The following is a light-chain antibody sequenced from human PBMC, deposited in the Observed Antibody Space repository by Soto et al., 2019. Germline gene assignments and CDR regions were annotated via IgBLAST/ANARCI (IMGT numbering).Light chain of an antibody. CDR1: SSDVGGYNY. V-gene: IGLV2-14*01. CDR3: SSYTSSSTPCV. CDR2: EVS. Sequence: QSVLTQPASVSGSPGQSITISCTGTSSDVGGYNYVSWYQQHPGKAPKLKIYEVSNRPSGVSNRFSGSKSGNTASLTISGLQAEDEADYYCSSYTSSSTPCVFGTGTKVTV. J-gene: IGLJ1*01.